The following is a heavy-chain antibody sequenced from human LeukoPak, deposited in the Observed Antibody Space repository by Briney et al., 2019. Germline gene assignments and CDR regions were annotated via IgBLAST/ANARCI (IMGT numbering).Heavy chain of an antibody. CDR1: GFTFSSFG. Sequence: GSLSLSCAASGFTFSSFGMHWVRQAPGKGLEWVAVIWDDGSKKHYADSVKGRFTISRDNSMNTLCLQMDSLRAEDTAVYYCARNLGSCSGGTCYEDFWGQGTLVTVSS. D-gene: IGHD2-15*01. J-gene: IGHJ4*02. CDR2: IWDDGSKK. CDR3: ARNLGSCSGGTCYEDF. V-gene: IGHV3-33*01.